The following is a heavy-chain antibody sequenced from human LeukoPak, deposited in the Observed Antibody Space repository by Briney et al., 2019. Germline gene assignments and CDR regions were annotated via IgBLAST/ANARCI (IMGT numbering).Heavy chain of an antibody. CDR3: ASRGTIGYCSSTSCRHDRYYYYYMDV. CDR1: GGSFSGYY. D-gene: IGHD2-2*01. J-gene: IGHJ6*03. Sequence: PSETLSLTCGVYGGSFSGYYWSWIRQPPGEGLEWVGEINHSGSPNYNPSLKSGGTISVDTSKNQFTLKLSSVAAADTAVYYCASRGTIGYCSSTSCRHDRYYYYYMDVWGKGTTVTVSS. V-gene: IGHV4-34*01. CDR2: INHSGSP.